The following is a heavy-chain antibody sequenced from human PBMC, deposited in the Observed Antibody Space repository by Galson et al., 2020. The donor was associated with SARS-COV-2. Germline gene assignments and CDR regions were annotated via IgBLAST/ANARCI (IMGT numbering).Heavy chain of an antibody. CDR2: IGTAGDT. CDR3: ARGRARITMVWGVVNDGFDI. J-gene: IGHJ3*02. Sequence: GGSLRLSCAAPGFTFSSYDRHWVRKATGKGREWVSAIGTAGDTHYPGSVKGRFTISRENAKNSLYLQMNSLRDGDTAVYYCARGRARITMVWGVVNDGFDIWGQGTMVTVSS. V-gene: IGHV3-13*01. D-gene: IGHD3-10*01. CDR1: GFTFSSYD.